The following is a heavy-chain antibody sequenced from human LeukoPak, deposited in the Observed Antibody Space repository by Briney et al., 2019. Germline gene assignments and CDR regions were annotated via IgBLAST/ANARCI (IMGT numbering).Heavy chain of an antibody. CDR1: GFTFSSYS. CDR2: ISSSSSYI. CDR3: ARDLDYGVAFDY. J-gene: IGHJ4*02. V-gene: IGHV3-21*01. Sequence: GGSLRLSCAASGFTFSSYSMNWVRQAPGKGLEWVSSISSSSSYIYYADSVKGRFTISRDNAKNSLYLQMNSLRAEDTAVYYCARDLDYGVAFDYWGQGTLVTVSS. D-gene: IGHD4-17*01.